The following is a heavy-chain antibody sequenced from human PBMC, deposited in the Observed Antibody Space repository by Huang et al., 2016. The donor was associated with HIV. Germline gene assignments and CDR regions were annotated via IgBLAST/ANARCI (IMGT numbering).Heavy chain of an antibody. CDR2: IIPILGRA. J-gene: IGHJ6*02. V-gene: IGHV1-69*01. CDR1: GGALGGYG. Sequence: QVKLVQSGTEVREPGSSVKVSCKASGGALGGYGISWVRQARGQGLEWMGGIIPILGRADSAKKFQGRITITVDDSMRTAYMERTGLRFDDTALYYCARGSYFGSGKSYKAPYYYGMDVWGQGTTVTVSS. CDR3: ARGSYFGSGKSYKAPYYYGMDV. D-gene: IGHD3-10*01.